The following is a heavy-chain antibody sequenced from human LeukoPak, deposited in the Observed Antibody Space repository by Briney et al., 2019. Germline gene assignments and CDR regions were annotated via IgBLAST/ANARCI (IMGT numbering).Heavy chain of an antibody. CDR1: GYTFTSYG. Sequence: ASVKVSCKASGYTFTSYGISWVRQAPGQGLEWMGWISAYNGNTNYALKLQGRVTMTTDTSTSTAYMELRSLRSDDTAVYYCATYGLGYCSGGSCYSPLELDYWGQGTLVTVSS. CDR2: ISAYNGNT. CDR3: ATYGLGYCSGGSCYSPLELDY. D-gene: IGHD2-15*01. V-gene: IGHV1-18*04. J-gene: IGHJ4*02.